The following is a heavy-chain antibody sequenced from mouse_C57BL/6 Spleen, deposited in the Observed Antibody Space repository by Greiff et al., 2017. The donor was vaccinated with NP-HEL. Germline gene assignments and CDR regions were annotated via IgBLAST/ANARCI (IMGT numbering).Heavy chain of an antibody. CDR1: GFTFTDYY. J-gene: IGHJ2*01. CDR2: IRNKANGYTT. D-gene: IGHD1-1*01. V-gene: IGHV7-3*01. Sequence: EVKLMESGGGLVQPGGSLSLSCAASGFTFTDYYMSWVRQPPGKALEWLGFIRNKANGYTTEYSASVKGRFTISRDNSQSILYLQMNALRAEDSATYYCARSLYYYGSSYYFDYWGQGTTLTVSS. CDR3: ARSLYYYGSSYYFDY.